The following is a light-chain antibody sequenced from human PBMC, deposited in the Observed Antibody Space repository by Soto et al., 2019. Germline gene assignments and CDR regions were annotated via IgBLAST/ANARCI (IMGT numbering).Light chain of an antibody. CDR2: DAS. Sequence: EILFTQSPATLSLSPGERATLSCRASQSVSSYLAWYQQKTGQAPRLLMYDASNRDTGIPARFSGSGSGTDFTLTISRLEPEDFAVYYCQQRSNWPRAFGQGTKVDIK. CDR1: QSVSSY. V-gene: IGKV3-11*01. CDR3: QQRSNWPRA. J-gene: IGKJ1*01.